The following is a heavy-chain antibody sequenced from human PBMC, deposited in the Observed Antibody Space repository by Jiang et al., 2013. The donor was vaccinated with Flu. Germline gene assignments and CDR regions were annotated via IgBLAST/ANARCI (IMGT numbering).Heavy chain of an antibody. CDR2: IYWDDNK. CDR3: AHRYCSSTKCYAEGQDAFDF. Sequence: KPTQTLTLTCTFSGFSLSTSGVGVAWIRQPPGKALEWLALIYWDDNKRYSPSLKSRLTLTKDSSKNQVVLTMTNMDPVDTATYFCAHRYCSSTKCYAEGQDAFDFWGQGTMVTVSS. CDR1: GFSLSTSGVG. V-gene: IGHV2-5*02. D-gene: IGHD2-2*01. J-gene: IGHJ3*01.